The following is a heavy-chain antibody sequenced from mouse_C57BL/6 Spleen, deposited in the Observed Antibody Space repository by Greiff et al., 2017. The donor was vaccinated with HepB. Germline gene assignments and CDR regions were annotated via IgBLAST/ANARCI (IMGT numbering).Heavy chain of an antibody. D-gene: IGHD1-1*01. V-gene: IGHV14-4*01. J-gene: IGHJ3*01. CDR1: GFNIKDDY. CDR2: IDPENGDT. Sequence: EVQLQQSGAELVRPGASVKLSCTASGFNIKDDYMHWVKQRPEQGLEWIGWIDPENGDTEYASKFQGKATIIADTSSNTAYLRLSSLTSEDTAVYYCTDYYGSSYGAYWGQGTLVTVSA. CDR3: TDYYGSSYGAY.